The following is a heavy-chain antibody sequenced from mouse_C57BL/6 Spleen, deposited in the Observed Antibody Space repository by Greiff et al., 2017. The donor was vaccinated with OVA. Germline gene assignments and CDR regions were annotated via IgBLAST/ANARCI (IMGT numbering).Heavy chain of an antibody. J-gene: IGHJ1*03. V-gene: IGHV10-3*01. CDR3: VRGSGDDYFYWYFDV. CDR1: GFTFNTYA. CDR2: IRSKSSNYAT. Sequence: EVQLVESGGGLVQPKGSLKLSCAASGFTFNTYAMHWVRQAPGKGLEWVARIRSKSSNYATYYADSVKDRFTISRDDSQSMLYLQMNNLKTEDTAMYYCVRGSGDDYFYWYFDVWGTGTTVTVSS. D-gene: IGHD2-4*01.